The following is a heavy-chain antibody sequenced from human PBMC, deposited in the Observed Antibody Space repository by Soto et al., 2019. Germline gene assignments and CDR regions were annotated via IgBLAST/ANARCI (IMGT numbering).Heavy chain of an antibody. Sequence: QVQLVESGGGVVQPGRSLRLSCAASGFTFRNYGMHWVRQAPGKGLVWVTVISYDGSQKYYADSVKGRFTISRDNSKNTVYLEMNSLRDEDTAVYYCAKRRGDHSNYSWGIDVWGQGTTVTVSS. CDR3: AKRRGDHSNYSWGIDV. J-gene: IGHJ6*02. D-gene: IGHD4-4*01. CDR1: GFTFRNYG. CDR2: ISYDGSQK. V-gene: IGHV3-30*18.